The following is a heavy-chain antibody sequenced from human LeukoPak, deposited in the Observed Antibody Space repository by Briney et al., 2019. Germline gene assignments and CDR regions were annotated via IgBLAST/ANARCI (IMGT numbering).Heavy chain of an antibody. Sequence: SETLSLTCTVSGGSISSYYWSWIRQPPGKGLEWIGYIYYSGSTNYNPSLKSRVTISVDTSKNQFSLKLSSVTAADTAVYYCARVDCTNGVCYYFDYWGQGTLVTVSS. J-gene: IGHJ4*02. D-gene: IGHD2-8*01. V-gene: IGHV4-59*08. CDR3: ARVDCTNGVCYYFDY. CDR1: GGSISSYY. CDR2: IYYSGST.